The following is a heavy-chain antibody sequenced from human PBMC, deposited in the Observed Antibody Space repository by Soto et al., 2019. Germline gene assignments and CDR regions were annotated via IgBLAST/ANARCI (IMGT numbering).Heavy chain of an antibody. CDR2: INPSGGST. V-gene: IGHV1-46*01. J-gene: IGHJ6*02. CDR3: ARSLRSEQLELFGYYYYYGMDV. D-gene: IGHD6-6*01. CDR1: GYTFTSYY. Sequence: ASVKVSCKASGYTFTSYYMHWVRQAPGQGLEWMGIINPSGGSTSYAQKFQGRVTITTDESTSTAYMELSSLRSEDTAVYYCARSLRSEQLELFGYYYYYGMDVWGQGTTVTVSS.